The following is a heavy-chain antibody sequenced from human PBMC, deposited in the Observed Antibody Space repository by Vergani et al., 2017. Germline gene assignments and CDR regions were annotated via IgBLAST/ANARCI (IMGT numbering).Heavy chain of an antibody. J-gene: IGHJ6*02. D-gene: IGHD2-2*01. V-gene: IGHV3-23*01. CDR1: GFTFSSCA. CDR2: ISVSGGNT. Sequence: EVQLLESGGGLVQPGGSLRLSCAASGFTFSSCAMSWVRQVPGKGLEWVSGISVSGGNTYYANSVKGRFTISRDNSKNTLYLQMNSLRADDTAVYYCAKGVYCSSTSCYEGRGYYYGMGVWGQGTTVTFSS. CDR3: AKGVYCSSTSCYEGRGYYYGMGV.